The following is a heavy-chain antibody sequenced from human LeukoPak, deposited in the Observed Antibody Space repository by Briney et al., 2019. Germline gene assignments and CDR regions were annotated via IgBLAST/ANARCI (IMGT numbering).Heavy chain of an antibody. CDR3: AREGLGELTLDY. V-gene: IGHV4-59*01. CDR1: GGSISRDY. D-gene: IGHD3-16*01. J-gene: IGHJ4*02. Sequence: PSETLSLTCTVSGGSISRDYWSWIRQPPGKGLGWIGYIYYTGSTNYNPSLKSRVTISVDTSKNQFSLKLSSVTAADTAVYCCAREGLGELTLDYWGQGTLVTVSS. CDR2: IYYTGST.